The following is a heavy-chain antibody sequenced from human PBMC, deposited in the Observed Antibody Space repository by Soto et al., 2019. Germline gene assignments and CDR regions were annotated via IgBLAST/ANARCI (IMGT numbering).Heavy chain of an antibody. J-gene: IGHJ4*02. D-gene: IGHD3-22*01. CDR2: IYHSGST. Sequence: SETLSLTCAVSGDSISNDKWWSWVRQPPGKGLEWIGEIYHSGSTNYNPSLKSRVTISVDKSKNQFSLEVRSVTAADTAVYYCTRDSPPSSGATDYWGQGTPVT. CDR1: GDSISNDKW. CDR3: TRDSPPSSGATDY. V-gene: IGHV4-4*02.